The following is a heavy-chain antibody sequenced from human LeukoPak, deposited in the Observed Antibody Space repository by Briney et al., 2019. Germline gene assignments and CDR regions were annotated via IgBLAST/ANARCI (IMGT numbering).Heavy chain of an antibody. Sequence: GGSLRLSCAASGFTFSSYGMSWVRQAPGKGLEWVSAISGSGGSTYYADSVKGRFTISRDNSKNTLYLQMNSLRAEDTAVYYCAKDYHRGWYLLAGRFDYWGQGTLVTVSS. CDR3: AKDYHRGWYLLAGRFDY. D-gene: IGHD2-15*01. V-gene: IGHV3-23*01. J-gene: IGHJ4*02. CDR2: ISGSGGST. CDR1: GFTFSSYG.